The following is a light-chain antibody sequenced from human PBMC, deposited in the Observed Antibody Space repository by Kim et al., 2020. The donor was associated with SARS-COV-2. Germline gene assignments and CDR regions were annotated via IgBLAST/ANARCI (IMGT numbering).Light chain of an antibody. J-gene: IGKJ5*01. Sequence: SAGERATLSCRASRSVSSSYLAWYQQKPGQAPRLLIYGASSRATGIPDRFSGSVSGTDFTLTISRLEPEDFAVYYCQQYAGSPITFGQGTRLEIK. CDR3: QQYAGSPIT. CDR2: GAS. CDR1: RSVSSSY. V-gene: IGKV3-20*01.